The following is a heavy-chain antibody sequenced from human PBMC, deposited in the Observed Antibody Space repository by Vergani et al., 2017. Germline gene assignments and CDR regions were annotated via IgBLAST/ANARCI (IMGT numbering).Heavy chain of an antibody. CDR2: IYPADSDT. CDR3: ARHTTYTDS. CDR1: EYSFGNYW. Sequence: EVELVQAGPEMRKPGESLKISCKGSEYSFGNYWIGWVRQMPGKGLEWMGIIYPADSDTRYSPSFQGQVTISADKSLSNAFLQWDSLKASDTALYYCARHTTYTDSWGQGTLVTVSS. V-gene: IGHV5-51*01. D-gene: IGHD1-1*01. J-gene: IGHJ4*02.